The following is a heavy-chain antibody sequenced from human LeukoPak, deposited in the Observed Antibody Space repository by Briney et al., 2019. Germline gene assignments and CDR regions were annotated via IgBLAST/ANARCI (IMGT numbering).Heavy chain of an antibody. Sequence: SETLSLTCTVAGGSISSYYWSWIRQPPAKGLEWIGYIYYSGSTNYNPSLKSRVTISVDTSKNQFSLKLSSVTAADTAVYYCAREHRQLSIIDYWGQGTLVTVSS. CDR2: IYYSGST. D-gene: IGHD2-2*01. CDR1: GGSISSYY. CDR3: AREHRQLSIIDY. J-gene: IGHJ4*02. V-gene: IGHV4-59*01.